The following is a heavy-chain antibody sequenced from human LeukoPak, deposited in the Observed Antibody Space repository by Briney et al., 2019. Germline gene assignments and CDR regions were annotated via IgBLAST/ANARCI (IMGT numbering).Heavy chain of an antibody. D-gene: IGHD6-13*01. V-gene: IGHV5-51*01. Sequence: GESLKISCKGSGYSFTSCWIGWVRQMPGKGLEWMGIIYPGDSDTRYSPSFQGQVTISADKSISTAYLQWSSLKASDTAMYYCARVDSSSWPYDYYYGMDVWGQGTTVTVSS. J-gene: IGHJ6*02. CDR1: GYSFTSCW. CDR3: ARVDSSSWPYDYYYGMDV. CDR2: IYPGDSDT.